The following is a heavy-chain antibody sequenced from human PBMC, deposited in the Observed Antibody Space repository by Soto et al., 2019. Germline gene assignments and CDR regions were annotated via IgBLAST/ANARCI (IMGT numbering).Heavy chain of an antibody. CDR2: INSDGSST. D-gene: IGHD3-3*01. CDR1: GFTFSSYW. Sequence: PGGSLRLSCAASGFTFSSYWMHWVRQAPGKGLVWVSRINSDGSSTSYADSVKGRFTISRDNAKNTLYLQMNSLRAEDTAVYYFARDPATIFGVVTPPWFDPWGQGTLVTVSS. J-gene: IGHJ5*02. CDR3: ARDPATIFGVVTPPWFDP. V-gene: IGHV3-74*01.